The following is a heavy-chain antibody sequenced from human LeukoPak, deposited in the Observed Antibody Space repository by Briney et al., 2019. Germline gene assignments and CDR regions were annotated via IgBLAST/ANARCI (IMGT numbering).Heavy chain of an antibody. Sequence: ASVKVSCKVSGYTLTELSMHWVRQAPGKGLEWMGGFDPEDGETFYAQMFQGRITMTEDKSTDTAYMELSSLRSEDTAVYYCAPIFDFNGGHWGQGTLVTVSS. CDR2: FDPEDGET. V-gene: IGHV1-24*01. D-gene: IGHD2-8*01. CDR1: GYTLTELS. J-gene: IGHJ4*02. CDR3: APIFDFNGGH.